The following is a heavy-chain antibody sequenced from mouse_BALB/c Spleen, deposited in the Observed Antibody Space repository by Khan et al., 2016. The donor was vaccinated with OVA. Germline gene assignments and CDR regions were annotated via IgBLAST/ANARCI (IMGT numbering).Heavy chain of an antibody. Sequence: VELVESGPGLVAPSQCLSITCTASGFSLTDYAISWIRQPPGKGLEWLGVICAGGSKYSTSVIKSRLSSCKDNSKSQAFLKLKSLHNDDTAVYSCAKDPPYYGLEYWGQGTSVTVSS. V-gene: IGHV2-6-5*01. CDR1: GFSLTDYA. J-gene: IGHJ4*01. CDR3: AKDPPYYGLEY. CDR2: ICAGGSK.